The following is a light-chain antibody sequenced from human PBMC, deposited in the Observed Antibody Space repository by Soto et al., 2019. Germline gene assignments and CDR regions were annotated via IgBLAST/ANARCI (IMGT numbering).Light chain of an antibody. J-gene: IGKJ1*01. Sequence: DIQMTQSPSTLSASVGDRVTITCRASQSVSDSLAWYQVKPGEAPKLLILDVSNLETGVPSRFSGSGSGTEFSLTIRGLQPDDFATYYCQQYDYSRTFGQGTKVDIK. CDR3: QQYDYSRT. V-gene: IGKV1-5*01. CDR2: DVS. CDR1: QSVSDS.